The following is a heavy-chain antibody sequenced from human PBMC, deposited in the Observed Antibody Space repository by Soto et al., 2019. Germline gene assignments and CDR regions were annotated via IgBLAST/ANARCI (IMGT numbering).Heavy chain of an antibody. J-gene: IGHJ4*02. Sequence: EVQLVESGGGLFQPGGSLGPPCVAFGFPFSIYRMNWVRQPQGKGLEWSSYITSITNTIKYADSVKGRFTISRDNAKNLVYLQMNSLRDEDTAVYFCARSVEGHFDYWGQGTVVTVSS. CDR3: ARSVEGHFDY. D-gene: IGHD6-19*01. V-gene: IGHV3-48*02. CDR2: ITSITNTI. CDR1: GFPFSIYR.